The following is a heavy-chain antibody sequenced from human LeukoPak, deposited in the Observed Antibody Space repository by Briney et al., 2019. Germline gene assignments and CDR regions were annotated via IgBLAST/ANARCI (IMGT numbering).Heavy chain of an antibody. J-gene: IGHJ4*02. D-gene: IGHD2-2*01. CDR2: ISGSGGST. Sequence: PSETLSLTCAVYGGSFSGYSWNWVRQAPGKGLEWVSAISGSGGSTYYADSVKGRFTISRDNSNNTLFVQMNSLRAEDTAIYYCAKVRSGSSTWALRIFDNWGQGTLVTVSS. CDR3: AKVRSGSSTWALRIFDN. V-gene: IGHV3-23*01. CDR1: GGSFSGYS.